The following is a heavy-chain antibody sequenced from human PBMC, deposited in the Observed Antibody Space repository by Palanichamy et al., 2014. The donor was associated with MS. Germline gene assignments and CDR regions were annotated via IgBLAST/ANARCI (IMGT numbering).Heavy chain of an antibody. D-gene: IGHD3-22*01. Sequence: QLVASLGRRGGRSPGVLGEGLLQGFWRHLQQLCYQLGATGPGQGLEWMGGIIPIFGTANYAQKFQGRVTITADESTSTAYMELSSLRSEDTAVYYCATPRNNYYYDTSAYSYSFAYWGQGTLVTVSS. CDR3: ATPRNNYYYDTSAYSYSFAY. CDR1: RHLQQLC. CDR2: IIPIFGTA. V-gene: IGHV1-69*01. J-gene: IGHJ4*02.